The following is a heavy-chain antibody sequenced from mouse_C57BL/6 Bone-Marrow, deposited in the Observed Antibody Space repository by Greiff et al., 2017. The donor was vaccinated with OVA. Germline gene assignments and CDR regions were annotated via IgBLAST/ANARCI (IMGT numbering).Heavy chain of an antibody. CDR2: ISYDGST. CDR3: ARDRENDRGYFDY. Sequence: DVQLVESGPGLVKPSQSLSLTCSVSGYSITSGYYWNWIRQFPGNKLEWRGYISYDGSTNYNPTFKNRTSIPRDTSKNQFFLKLNSVTTEDTATYYCARDRENDRGYFDYWGQGTTLTVSS. J-gene: IGHJ2*01. V-gene: IGHV3-6*01. CDR1: GYSITSGYY.